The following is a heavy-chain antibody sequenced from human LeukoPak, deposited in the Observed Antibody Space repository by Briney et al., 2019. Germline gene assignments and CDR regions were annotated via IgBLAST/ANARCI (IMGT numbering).Heavy chain of an antibody. CDR1: GYSFNDKY. CDR3: ARAGGRSWFDP. J-gene: IGHJ5*02. Sequence: ASVKVSCKASGYSFNDKYLHWVRQAPGQGLEWMGSINPNSGGTNYAQKFQGRVTMTTDTSMCTAYMELSRLTSDDTAVYYCARAGGRSWFDPWGQGTLVTVSS. CDR2: INPNSGGT. V-gene: IGHV1-2*02.